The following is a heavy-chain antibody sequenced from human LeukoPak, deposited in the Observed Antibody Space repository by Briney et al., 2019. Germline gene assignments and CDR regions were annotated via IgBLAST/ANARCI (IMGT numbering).Heavy chain of an antibody. CDR1: GFTISYYA. Sequence: PGGSLRLSCAVSGFTISYYAMHWVRQAPGKGLEWVAVISNDGSKTDYADSVKGRFTISRDNSKNTVYLQLNSLKPGDTAVYYCATDGSGSPGDYWGQGTLATVSS. CDR3: ATDGSGSPGDY. CDR2: ISNDGSKT. D-gene: IGHD3-10*01. J-gene: IGHJ4*02. V-gene: IGHV3-30*04.